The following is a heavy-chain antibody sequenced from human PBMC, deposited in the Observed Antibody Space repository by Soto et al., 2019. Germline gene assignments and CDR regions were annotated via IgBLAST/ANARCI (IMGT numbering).Heavy chain of an antibody. V-gene: IGHV3-21*01. CDR3: ARDVGGYCISTSCHRPDYYYGMDV. Sequence: GSLRLSCAASGFTFSSYSMNWVRQAPGKGLEWVSSISSSSSYIYYADSVKGRFTISRDNAKNSLYLQMNSLRAEDTAVYYFARDVGGYCISTSCHRPDYYYGMDVWGQGTTVTVSS. CDR2: ISSSSSYI. CDR1: GFTFSSYS. J-gene: IGHJ6*02. D-gene: IGHD2-2*01.